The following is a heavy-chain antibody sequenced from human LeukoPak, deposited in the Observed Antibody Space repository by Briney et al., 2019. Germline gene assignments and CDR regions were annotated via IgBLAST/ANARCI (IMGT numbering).Heavy chain of an antibody. J-gene: IGHJ5*02. CDR1: GFTFSSYW. Sequence: GGSLRLSCAASGFTFSSYWMSWVRQAPEKGLEWVANIKEDGSEKYYVDSVKGRFTISRDNAKNSLYLQMNSLRAEDTAVYYCARPLMYYYGSETYFWFDPWGQGTLVTVSS. V-gene: IGHV3-7*01. CDR2: IKEDGSEK. D-gene: IGHD3-10*01. CDR3: ARPLMYYYGSETYFWFDP.